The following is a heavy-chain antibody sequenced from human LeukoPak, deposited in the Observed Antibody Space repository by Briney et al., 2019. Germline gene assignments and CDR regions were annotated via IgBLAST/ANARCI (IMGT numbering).Heavy chain of an antibody. Sequence: GGSLRLSCAASGFTFSSYWMHWVRQAPGKGLVWVSRINSDGSSTSYADSVKGRFTISRDNAKNTLYLQMNSLRAEGTAVYYYARRSSSWSNWFDPWGQGTLVTVSS. V-gene: IGHV3-74*01. J-gene: IGHJ5*02. CDR3: ARRSSSWSNWFDP. CDR2: INSDGSST. CDR1: GFTFSSYW. D-gene: IGHD6-13*01.